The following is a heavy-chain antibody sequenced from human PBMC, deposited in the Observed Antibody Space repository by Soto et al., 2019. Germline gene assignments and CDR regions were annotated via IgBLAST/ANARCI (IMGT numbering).Heavy chain of an antibody. CDR1: GFTFSYCS. Sequence: EVPLLESGGGLVQPGGSLRLSCAASGFTFSYCSMSWVRQAPGKGLEWVSGIGGTSGNTYYVDSVKGRFTISRDNSKNMVYLQMNSLRAEDSAIYYCTKKERYSSGWSDHWGQGTLVTVSS. CDR2: IGGTSGNT. J-gene: IGHJ5*02. D-gene: IGHD6-19*01. V-gene: IGHV3-23*01. CDR3: TKKERYSSGWSDH.